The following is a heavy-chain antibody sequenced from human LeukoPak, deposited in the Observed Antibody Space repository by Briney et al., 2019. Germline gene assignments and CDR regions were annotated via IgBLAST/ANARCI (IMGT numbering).Heavy chain of an antibody. CDR3: ARGGSIVGAREIYYFDY. CDR1: GGSISSGSYY. V-gene: IGHV4-61*02. J-gene: IGHJ4*02. D-gene: IGHD1-26*01. Sequence: SETLSLTCTVSGGSISSGSYYWSWIRQPAGKGLEWIGRIYTSGSTNYNPSLKSRVTISVDTSKNQFSLKLSSVTAADTAVYYCARGGSIVGAREIYYFDYWGQGTLVTASS. CDR2: IYTSGST.